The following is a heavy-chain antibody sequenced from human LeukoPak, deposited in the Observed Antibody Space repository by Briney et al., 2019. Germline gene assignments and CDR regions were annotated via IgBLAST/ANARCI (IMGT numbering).Heavy chain of an antibody. CDR3: ARIRQQLVDY. D-gene: IGHD6-13*01. Sequence: GESLKISCKASGYTFTNYWIGWVRQMPGKGLEWMGIIYPGDSDTRYSPSFRGQVIISADKSIRTANLQWTSLKASDTAMYYCARIRQQLVDYWGQGTLVTVSS. J-gene: IGHJ4*02. V-gene: IGHV5-51*01. CDR2: IYPGDSDT. CDR1: GYTFTNYW.